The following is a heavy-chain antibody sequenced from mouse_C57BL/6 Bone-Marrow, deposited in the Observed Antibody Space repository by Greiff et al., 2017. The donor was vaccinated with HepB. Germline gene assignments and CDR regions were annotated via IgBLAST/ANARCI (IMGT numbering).Heavy chain of an antibody. Sequence: VKLEESGPGLVQPSQSLSITCTVSGFSLTSYGVHWVRQSPGKGLEWLGVIWRGGSTDYNAAFMSRLSITKDNSKSQVFFKMNSLQADDTAIYYCAAIYYYGPYAMDYWGQGTSVTVSS. CDR1: GFSLTSYG. CDR3: AAIYYYGPYAMDY. V-gene: IGHV2-5*01. D-gene: IGHD1-1*01. J-gene: IGHJ4*01. CDR2: IWRGGST.